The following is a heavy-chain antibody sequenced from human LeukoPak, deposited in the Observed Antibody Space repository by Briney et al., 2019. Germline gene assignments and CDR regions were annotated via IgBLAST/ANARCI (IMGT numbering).Heavy chain of an antibody. D-gene: IGHD6-13*01. J-gene: IGHJ6*03. CDR3: ARDAAGTNYYYYYMDV. CDR2: IYHSGST. CDR1: GGSISSSNW. V-gene: IGHV4-4*02. Sequence: PSETLSLTCAVSGGSISSSNWWSWVRQPPGKGLEWIGEIYHSGSTNYNPSLKSRVTISVDRSKNQFSLKLSSVTAADTAVYYCARDAAGTNYYYYYMDVWGKGTTVTVSS.